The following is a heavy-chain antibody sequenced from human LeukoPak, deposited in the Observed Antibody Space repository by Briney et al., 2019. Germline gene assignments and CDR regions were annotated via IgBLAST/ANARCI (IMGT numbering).Heavy chain of an antibody. CDR1: GGSIKSYY. Sequence: SGTLSLTCTVSGGSIKSYYWSWIRQPPGKGLEWIGYIFDSGSTNYNPSLKSRVTISLDTSKKQFSLKLSSVTAADTAVYYCARHSTGSYYGENSFDYWGQGALVTVSS. D-gene: IGHD1-26*01. CDR3: ARHSTGSYYGENSFDY. CDR2: IFDSGST. V-gene: IGHV4-59*08. J-gene: IGHJ4*02.